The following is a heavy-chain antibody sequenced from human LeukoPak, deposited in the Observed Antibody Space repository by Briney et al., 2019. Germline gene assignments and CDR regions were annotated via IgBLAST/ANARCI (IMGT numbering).Heavy chain of an antibody. CDR1: GYTFTSYY. CDR3: ARGERVRGVIIISYYYYMDV. CDR2: INPSGGST. Sequence: ASVKVSCKASGYTFTSYYMRWVRQAPGQGLEWMGIINPSGGSTSYAQKFQGRVTMTRNTSISTAYMELSSLRSEGTAVYYCARGERVRGVIIISYYYYMDVWGKGTTVTISS. D-gene: IGHD3-10*01. V-gene: IGHV1-46*01. J-gene: IGHJ6*03.